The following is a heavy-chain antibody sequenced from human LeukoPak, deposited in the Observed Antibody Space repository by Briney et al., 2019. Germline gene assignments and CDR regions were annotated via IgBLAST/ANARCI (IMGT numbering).Heavy chain of an antibody. V-gene: IGHV3-30*18. CDR2: ISYDGSNK. D-gene: IGHD3-22*01. Sequence: GGSLRLSCAASGFTFSSCGMHWVRQAPGKGLEWVAVISYDGSNKYYADSVKGRFTISRDNSKNTLYLQMNSLRAEDTAVYYCAKDDSSGYYHPFDYWGQGTLVTVSS. CDR1: GFTFSSCG. J-gene: IGHJ4*02. CDR3: AKDDSSGYYHPFDY.